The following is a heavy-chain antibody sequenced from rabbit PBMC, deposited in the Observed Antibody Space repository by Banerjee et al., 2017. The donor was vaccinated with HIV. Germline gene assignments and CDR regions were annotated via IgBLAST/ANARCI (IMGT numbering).Heavy chain of an antibody. J-gene: IGHJ4*01. CDR3: ARDLGGSSDL. D-gene: IGHD8-1*01. CDR2: IRNSSAI. Sequence: QEQLEESGGDLVKPEGSLTLTCTASGFSFSSNAMCWVRQAPGKGLELIACIRNSSAIGYATWAKGRFTISKTSSTTVTLQMTSLTAADTATYFCARDLGGSSDLWGPGTLVTVS. CDR1: GFSFSSNA. V-gene: IGHV1S45*01.